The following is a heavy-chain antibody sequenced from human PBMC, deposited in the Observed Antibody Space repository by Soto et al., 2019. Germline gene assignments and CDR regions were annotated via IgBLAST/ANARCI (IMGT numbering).Heavy chain of an antibody. V-gene: IGHV3-7*02. Sequence: EVQLVQSGGDLVQPGGSLRLSCVVSELTFRNEWMTWVRQAPGKGLEWVANINEHGSEPYYVDSVKGRFIISRDNAKNSLFLQMNSLRAEATAVYYCATHSRFNKDYWGQGTLVTVSS. CDR1: ELTFRNEW. CDR2: INEHGSEP. CDR3: ATHSRFNKDY. D-gene: IGHD3-3*01. J-gene: IGHJ4*02.